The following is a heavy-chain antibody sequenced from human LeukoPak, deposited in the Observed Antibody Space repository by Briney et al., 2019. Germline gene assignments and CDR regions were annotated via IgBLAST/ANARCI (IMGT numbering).Heavy chain of an antibody. CDR3: ARYVDPYDISPHAFDI. D-gene: IGHD3-22*01. Sequence: SETLSLTCTVSGGSINSNTYFWNWIRQPAGKRLEWIGRVYASGRTDYNPSLRSRLSMSINTSNNQISLTLSSVTAADTAVYYCARYVDPYDISPHAFDIWGQGTVVTVSS. V-gene: IGHV4-61*02. J-gene: IGHJ3*02. CDR2: VYASGRT. CDR1: GGSINSNTYF.